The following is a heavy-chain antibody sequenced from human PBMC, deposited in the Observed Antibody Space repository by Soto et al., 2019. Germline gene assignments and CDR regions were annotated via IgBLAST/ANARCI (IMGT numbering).Heavy chain of an antibody. CDR1: GFTFSSYG. CDR2: ISYDGSNK. Sequence: GGSLRLSCAASGFTFSSYGMHWVRQAPGKGLEWVAVISYDGSNKYYADSVKGRFTISRDNSKNTLYLQMNSLRAEDTAVYYCAKDRAPVLFLSASGNYYYYGMDFWGQGTTVPVSS. CDR3: AKDRAPVLFLSASGNYYYYGMDF. J-gene: IGHJ6*02. D-gene: IGHD6-13*01. V-gene: IGHV3-30*18.